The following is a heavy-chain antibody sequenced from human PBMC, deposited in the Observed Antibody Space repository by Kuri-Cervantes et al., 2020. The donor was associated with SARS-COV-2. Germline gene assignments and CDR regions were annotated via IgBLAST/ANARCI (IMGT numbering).Heavy chain of an antibody. CDR2: IYYSGST. Sequence: GSLRLSCTVSGGSISSYYWSWIRQPPGQGLEWLGYIYYSGSTKYNPSLESRVTISLDTSKNQFSLKLSSVTAADTAVYYCARDPGIAVAGGFDYWGQGTLVTVSS. CDR1: GGSISSYY. J-gene: IGHJ4*02. CDR3: ARDPGIAVAGGFDY. V-gene: IGHV4-59*12. D-gene: IGHD6-19*01.